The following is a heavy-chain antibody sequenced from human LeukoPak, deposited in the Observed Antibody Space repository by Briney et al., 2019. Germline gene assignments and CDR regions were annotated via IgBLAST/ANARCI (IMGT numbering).Heavy chain of an antibody. CDR3: ATKTGIAAAGLDY. Sequence: GASVKVSCKASGGTFSSYAISWVRQAPGQGLEWMGGIIPIFGTANYAQKFQGRVTITADESTSTAYMELSSLRSEDTAAYYCATKTGIAAAGLDYWGQGTLVTVSS. CDR1: GGTFSSYA. J-gene: IGHJ4*02. CDR2: IIPIFGTA. V-gene: IGHV1-69*13. D-gene: IGHD6-13*01.